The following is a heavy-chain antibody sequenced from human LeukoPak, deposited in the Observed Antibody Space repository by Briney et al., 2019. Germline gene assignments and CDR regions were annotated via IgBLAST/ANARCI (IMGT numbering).Heavy chain of an antibody. V-gene: IGHV5-51*01. CDR2: IYPGDSDT. Sequence: GESLKISCKGSGYSFTSYWIGWVRQMPGKGLEWMGIIYPGDSDTRYSPSFQGQVTISADKSISTAYLQWSSLKASDTAMYYCARCRGAVAGTNPYNWFDPWGQGTLVTVSS. D-gene: IGHD6-19*01. CDR3: ARCRGAVAGTNPYNWFDP. J-gene: IGHJ5*02. CDR1: GYSFTSYW.